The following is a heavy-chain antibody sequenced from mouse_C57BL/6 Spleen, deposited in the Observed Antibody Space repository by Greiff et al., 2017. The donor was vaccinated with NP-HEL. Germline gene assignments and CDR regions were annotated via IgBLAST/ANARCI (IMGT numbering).Heavy chain of an antibody. Sequence: VQLVESGAELVRPGASVTLSCKASGYTFTDYEMHWVKQTPVHGLEWIGAIDPETGGTAYNQKFKGKAILTADKSSSTAYMELRSLTSEASAVYYCTRWLADYWGQGTTLTVSS. J-gene: IGHJ2*01. V-gene: IGHV1-15*01. CDR2: IDPETGGT. CDR1: GYTFTDYE. D-gene: IGHD2-2*01. CDR3: TRWLADY.